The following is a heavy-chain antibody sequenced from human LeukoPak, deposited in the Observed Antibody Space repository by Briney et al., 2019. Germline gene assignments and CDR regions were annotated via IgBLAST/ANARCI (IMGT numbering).Heavy chain of an antibody. CDR3: ARHGGSDAFDI. Sequence: PSETLSLTCTVSGGSISSYYWSWIRQPPGKGLEWIGYIYYSGSTNYNPSLKSRVTISVDTSKNQFSLKLSSVIAADTAVYYCARHGGSDAFDIWGQGTMVTVSS. CDR1: GGSISSYY. D-gene: IGHD2-15*01. J-gene: IGHJ3*02. CDR2: IYYSGST. V-gene: IGHV4-59*08.